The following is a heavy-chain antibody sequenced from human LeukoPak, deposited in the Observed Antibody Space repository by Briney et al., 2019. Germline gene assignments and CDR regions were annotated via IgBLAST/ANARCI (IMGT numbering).Heavy chain of an antibody. Sequence: PSETLSLTCIVSGGSISSAAYYWSWIRQPAGKGLEWIGRIYTSGSIDYNPSLKSRLTISVDTSNNQFSLTLSSVTAADTAVYYCARVLEYYYDSSTPSYYYYYYMDVWGKGTTVTVSS. CDR1: GGSISSAAYY. CDR2: IYTSGSI. J-gene: IGHJ6*03. V-gene: IGHV4-61*02. CDR3: ARVLEYYYDSSTPSYYYYYYMDV. D-gene: IGHD3-22*01.